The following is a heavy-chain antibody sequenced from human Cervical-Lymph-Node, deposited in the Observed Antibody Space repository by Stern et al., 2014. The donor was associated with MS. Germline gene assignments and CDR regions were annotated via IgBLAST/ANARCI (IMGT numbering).Heavy chain of an antibody. Sequence: VQLVESGAEVKKPGASVKVSCMASGYTFTGQYIYWVRQAPGQVLEWMGWINHSRCYTNHAPKFQGWVTITRHTSIATAYMDRNRLTSDDTAVYYCALEVAVAVPNYGMDVWGQGTTVPVSS. D-gene: IGHD6-19*01. CDR1: GYTFTGQY. CDR2: INHSRCYT. V-gene: IGHV1-2*04. J-gene: IGHJ6*02. CDR3: ALEVAVAVPNYGMDV.